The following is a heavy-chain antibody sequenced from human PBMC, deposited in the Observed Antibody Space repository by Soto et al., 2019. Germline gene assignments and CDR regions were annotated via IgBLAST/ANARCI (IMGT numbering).Heavy chain of an antibody. V-gene: IGHV3-23*01. CDR1: GFTFSSYA. CDR3: AKDDSSGYSPKAFDI. J-gene: IGHJ3*02. Sequence: GGSLRLSCAAPGFTFSSYAMSWVRQAPGKGLEWVSAISGSGGSTYYADSVKGRFTISRDNSKNTLYLQMNSLRAEDTAVYYCAKDDSSGYSPKAFDIWGQGTMVTVSS. CDR2: ISGSGGST. D-gene: IGHD3-22*01.